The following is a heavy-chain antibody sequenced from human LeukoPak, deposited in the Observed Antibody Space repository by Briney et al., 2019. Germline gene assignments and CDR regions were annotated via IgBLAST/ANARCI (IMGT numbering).Heavy chain of an antibody. CDR1: GFTFSSYS. J-gene: IGHJ4*02. V-gene: IGHV3-21*01. CDR3: ARSYYDILTGDHDDY. Sequence: GGSLRLSCAASGFTFSSYSMNWVRQAPGKGLEWVSSISGSSSYIYYADSVKGRFTISRDNAKNSLYLQMSSLRAEDTAVYYCARSYYDILTGDHDDYWGQGTLVTVSS. CDR2: ISGSSSYI. D-gene: IGHD3-9*01.